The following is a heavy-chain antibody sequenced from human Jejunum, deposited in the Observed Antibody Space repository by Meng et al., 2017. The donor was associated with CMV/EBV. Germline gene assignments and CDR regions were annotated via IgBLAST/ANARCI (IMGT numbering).Heavy chain of an antibody. CDR1: GVNFTNYA. Sequence: LSGVASGVNFTNYAMNWVRQAPGKGLEWVSVISAGSTSRGYADSVKGRFTISRDNSKNTLYLQMNGLKAEDSAVYYCATRPDIALAPWGQGTLVTVSS. CDR3: ATRPDIALAP. V-gene: IGHV3-23*01. D-gene: IGHD6-19*01. CDR2: ISAGSTSR. J-gene: IGHJ5*02.